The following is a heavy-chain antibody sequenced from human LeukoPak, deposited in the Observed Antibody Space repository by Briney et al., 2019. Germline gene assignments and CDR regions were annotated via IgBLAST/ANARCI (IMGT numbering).Heavy chain of an antibody. D-gene: IGHD3-10*01. V-gene: IGHV1-69*05. CDR1: GGTFSSYA. J-gene: IGHJ4*02. CDR3: ARGKDYYGSGSYYRFDY. CDR2: IIPIFGTA. Sequence: SVKVSCKASGGTFSSYAISWVRQAPGQGLEWMGRIIPIFGTANYTQKFQGRVTITTDESTSTAYMELSSLRSEDTAVYYCARGKDYYGSGSYYRFDYWGQGTLVTVSS.